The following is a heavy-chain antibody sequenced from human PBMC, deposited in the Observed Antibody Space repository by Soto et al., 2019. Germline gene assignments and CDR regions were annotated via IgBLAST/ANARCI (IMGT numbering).Heavy chain of an antibody. Sequence: SETLSLTCTVSGGSISSYYWSWIRQPPGKGLELIGYIYYSESTNYNPSLKSRVTISVDTSKNQFSLKLSSVTAADTAVYYCARGHSSSLETYYYYYYYGMDVWGQGTTVTVSS. CDR3: ARGHSSSLETYYYYYYYGMDV. V-gene: IGHV4-59*01. D-gene: IGHD6-13*01. CDR2: IYYSEST. CDR1: GGSISSYY. J-gene: IGHJ6*02.